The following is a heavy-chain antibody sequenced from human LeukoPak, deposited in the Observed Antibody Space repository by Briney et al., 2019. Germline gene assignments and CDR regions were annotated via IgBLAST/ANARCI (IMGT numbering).Heavy chain of an antibody. Sequence: GESLKISCKGSGYSFTSYWIGWVRQMPGKGLEWMGIIYPGDSDTRYSPSFQGQVTISADKPISTAYLQWSSLKASDTAMYYCARSDDYVWGSYRYTLHALDYWGQGTLVTVSS. CDR3: ARSDDYVWGSYRYTLHALDY. V-gene: IGHV5-51*04. CDR2: IYPGDSDT. D-gene: IGHD3-16*02. CDR1: GYSFTSYW. J-gene: IGHJ4*02.